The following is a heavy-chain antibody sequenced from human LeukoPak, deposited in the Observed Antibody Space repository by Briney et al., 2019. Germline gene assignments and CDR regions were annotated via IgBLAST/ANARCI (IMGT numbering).Heavy chain of an antibody. CDR2: INGDGSST. CDR3: AREHWNDGLNWFDP. CDR1: GFTFSSYW. D-gene: IGHD1-1*01. Sequence: GGSLRLSCAASGFTFSSYWMHWVRQAPGKGLVWVSRINGDGSSTTYADSVKGRFTISRDTANNTLYLQMNSLRAEDTAAYFCAREHWNDGLNWFDPWGQGTLVTVSS. J-gene: IGHJ5*02. V-gene: IGHV3-74*01.